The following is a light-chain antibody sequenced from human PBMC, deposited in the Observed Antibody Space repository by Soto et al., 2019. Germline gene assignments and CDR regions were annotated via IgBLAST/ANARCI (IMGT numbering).Light chain of an antibody. CDR2: QDS. Sequence: SSELTQPPSVSVSPGQTASITCSGDKLGDKYACWYQQKPGQSPVLVIDQDSKRPSVIPERFSGSNSGNTATLTISGNQAMDEDDYYCQEWDSSTVVFGGGTKLTVL. CDR1: KLGDKY. CDR3: QEWDSSTVV. J-gene: IGLJ2*01. V-gene: IGLV3-1*01.